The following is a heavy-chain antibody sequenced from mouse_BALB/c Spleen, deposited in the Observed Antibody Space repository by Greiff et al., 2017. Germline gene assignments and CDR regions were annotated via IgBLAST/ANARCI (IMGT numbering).Heavy chain of an antibody. CDR2: IDPANGNT. CDR3: ARSLHYYSYVGYFDV. CDR1: GFNIKDTY. V-gene: IGHV14-3*02. Sequence: VQLQQSGAELVKPGASVKLSCTASGFNIKDTYMHWVKQRPEQGLEWIGRIDPANGNTKYDPKFQGKATITADTSSNTVYLQLRNLTSEDTAVYYCARSLHYYSYVGYFDVWGAGTTVTVSS. D-gene: IGHD1-2*01. J-gene: IGHJ1*01.